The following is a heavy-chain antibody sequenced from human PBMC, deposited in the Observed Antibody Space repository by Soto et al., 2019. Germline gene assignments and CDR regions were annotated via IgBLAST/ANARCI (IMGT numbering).Heavy chain of an antibody. CDR3: ARGRYCLTGRCFPNWFDS. J-gene: IGHJ5*01. CDR2: IYYSGST. D-gene: IGHD7-27*01. V-gene: IGHV4-30-4*08. CDR1: DGSISSGGYY. Sequence: TLALTCTVSDGSISSGGYYWSWIRQHPGKGLEWIGYIYYSGSTYYNPSFESRVAISVDTSKSQFSLNVTSVTAADTAVYFCARGRYCLTGRCFPNWFDSWGQGALVTVSS.